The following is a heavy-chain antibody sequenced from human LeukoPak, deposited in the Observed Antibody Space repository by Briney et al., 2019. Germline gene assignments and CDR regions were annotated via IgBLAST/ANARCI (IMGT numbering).Heavy chain of an antibody. CDR1: GYAFSNYG. D-gene: IGHD3-9*01. CDR3: ARVDLLTGYYFFDY. V-gene: IGHV1-18*01. CDR2: IRGDNGNT. Sequence: GASVKVSCKASGYAFSNYGISWVRQAPGQRLEWVGWIRGDNGNTNYAQKLQGRVTMTTDTSTSTAYMELRSLGSDETAVYYCARVDLLTGYYFFDYWGQGTLVTASS. J-gene: IGHJ4*02.